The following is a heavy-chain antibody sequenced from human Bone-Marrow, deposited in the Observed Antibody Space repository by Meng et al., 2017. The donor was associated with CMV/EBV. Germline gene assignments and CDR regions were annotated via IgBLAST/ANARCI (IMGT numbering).Heavy chain of an antibody. Sequence: GESLKISCAASGFIFNNYALYWVRQAPGRGLESVAVISSDGSNKLHADSVEGRFTISRDNSKNTLFLQISSLRDEDTAIYYCARDRIRRAEVGAGHPGYWGQGTLVAVSS. D-gene: IGHD3-16*01. CDR2: ISSDGSNK. V-gene: IGHV3-30*04. CDR1: GFIFNNYA. CDR3: ARDRIRRAEVGAGHPGY. J-gene: IGHJ4*02.